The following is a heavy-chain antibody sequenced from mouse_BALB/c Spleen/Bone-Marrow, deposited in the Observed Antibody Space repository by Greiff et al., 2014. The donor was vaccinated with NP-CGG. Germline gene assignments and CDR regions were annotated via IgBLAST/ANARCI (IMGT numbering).Heavy chain of an antibody. J-gene: IGHJ1*01. CDR3: ARDRNFGSSWYFDV. CDR2: IRNKANGYTT. Sequence: EVMLVESGGGLVQPGGSLRLSCATSGFTFTDYYMSWVRQPPGKALEWLGFIRNKANGYTTEYRTSMKGRFTISRDNSQSILYLQMNTLRAEDSATYYCARDRNFGSSWYFDVWGAGTTVTVSS. D-gene: IGHD1-1*01. V-gene: IGHV7-3*02. CDR1: GFTFTDYY.